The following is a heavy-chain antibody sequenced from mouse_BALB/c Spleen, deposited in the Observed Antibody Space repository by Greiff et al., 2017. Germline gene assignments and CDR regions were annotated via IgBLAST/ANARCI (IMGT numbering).Heavy chain of an antibody. CDR2: ISYSGST. Sequence: EVQLQESGPSLVKPSQTLSLTCSVTGDSITSGYWNWIRKFPGNKLEYMGYISYSGSTYYNPSLKSRISITRDTSKNQYYLQLNSVTTEDTATYYCARFELGRGYYFDYWGQGTTLTVSS. D-gene: IGHD4-1*01. J-gene: IGHJ2*01. V-gene: IGHV3-8*02. CDR1: GDSITSGY. CDR3: ARFELGRGYYFDY.